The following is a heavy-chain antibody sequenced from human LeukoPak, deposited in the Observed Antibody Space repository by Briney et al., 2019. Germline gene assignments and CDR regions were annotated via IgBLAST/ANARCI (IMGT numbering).Heavy chain of an antibody. J-gene: IGHJ6*03. V-gene: IGHV1-18*01. CDR2: ISAYNGNT. D-gene: IGHD1-26*01. CDR3: ASRGSGEVGATWYYYMDV. Sequence: GASVKVSCKASGYTFTSYGISWVRQAPGQGLEWMGWISAYNGNTNYAQKLQGRVTMTTDTSTSTAYMELRSLRSDDTAVYYCASRGSGEVGATWYYYMDVWGKGTTVTVSS. CDR1: GYTFTSYG.